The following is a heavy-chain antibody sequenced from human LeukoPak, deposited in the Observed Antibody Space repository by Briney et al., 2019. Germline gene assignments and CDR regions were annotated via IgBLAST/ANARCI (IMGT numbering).Heavy chain of an antibody. Sequence: GGSLRLSCAASGFTLSSYAMSWVRQAPGKGLEWVSAIRGSGDRTYYADSVKGRFTISRDNSKNTLYLQMNSLRVEDTAVYYCAKDSKIVGATFRSYHFMDVWGKGTAVTVSS. J-gene: IGHJ6*03. CDR3: AKDSKIVGATFRSYHFMDV. CDR1: GFTLSSYA. D-gene: IGHD1-26*01. V-gene: IGHV3-23*01. CDR2: IRGSGDRT.